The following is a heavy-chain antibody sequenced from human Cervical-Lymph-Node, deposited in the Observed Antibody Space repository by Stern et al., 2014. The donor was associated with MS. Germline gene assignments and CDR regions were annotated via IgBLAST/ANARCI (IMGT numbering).Heavy chain of an antibody. D-gene: IGHD5-18*01. CDR2: IEWDDDK. J-gene: IGHJ6*02. Sequence: QVPLRESGPALVKPTQTLTLTCTFSGFSLSTSGMCVSWIRQAPGKALEWLASIEWDDDKNYSTSLKTRLSISKANSKNQVVLTLTNMDPMDTATYYCARTLRGYSHGYYYHGLDVWGQGTTVTVSS. CDR3: ARTLRGYSHGYYYHGLDV. V-gene: IGHV2-70*15. CDR1: GFSLSTSGMC.